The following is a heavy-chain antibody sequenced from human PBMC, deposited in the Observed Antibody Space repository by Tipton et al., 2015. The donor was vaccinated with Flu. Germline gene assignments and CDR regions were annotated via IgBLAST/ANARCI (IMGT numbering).Heavy chain of an antibody. CDR1: DYSINSGYF. CDR3: ARRDSSNYVSDPKNWFDS. V-gene: IGHV4-38-2*01. CDR2: MSHSGRT. D-gene: IGHD4-11*01. Sequence: LRLSCVVSDYSINSGYFWGWIRQPPGKGLEWLGSMSHSGRTYYNPSLKSRVTISADTWKTQFSLKLSSVTAADTAVYYCARRDSSNYVSDPKNWFDSWGQGTQVTVSS. J-gene: IGHJ5*01.